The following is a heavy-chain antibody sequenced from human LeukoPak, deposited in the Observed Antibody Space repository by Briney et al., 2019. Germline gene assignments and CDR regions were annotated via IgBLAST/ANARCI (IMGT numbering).Heavy chain of an antibody. D-gene: IGHD1-26*01. CDR3: ARGASGTLYDAFDI. Sequence: SETLSLTCTVSGGSISTYYWSWIRQPPGEGLEWIGPTYYSGTTHSNPSLKSRVTISVDTSKNHLSLKVSSVTAADTAVYYCARGASGTLYDAFDIWGQGTMVTVSS. CDR2: TYYSGTT. J-gene: IGHJ3*02. CDR1: GGSISTYY. V-gene: IGHV4-59*01.